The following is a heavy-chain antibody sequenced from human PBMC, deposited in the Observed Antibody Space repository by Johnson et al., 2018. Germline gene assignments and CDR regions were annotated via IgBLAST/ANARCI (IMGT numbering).Heavy chain of an antibody. D-gene: IGHD5-18*01. CDR3: ARGRRRGYSYGGDAFDI. Sequence: VQLQESGPGLVKXSETLSLTYTVSGGSISSYYWSWIRQPPGKGLEWIGYIYYSGSTNYNPSLKSRVTISVDTSKNQFSLKLSSVTAADPAVYYCARGRRRGYSYGGDAFDIWGQGTMVTVSS. V-gene: IGHV4-59*01. J-gene: IGHJ3*02. CDR1: GGSISSYY. CDR2: IYYSGST.